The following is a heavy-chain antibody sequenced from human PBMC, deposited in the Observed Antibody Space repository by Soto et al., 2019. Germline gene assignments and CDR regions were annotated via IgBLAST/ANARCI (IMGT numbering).Heavy chain of an antibody. CDR2: ISGSGGST. CDR1: GFTFSSYA. V-gene: IGHV3-23*01. Sequence: GSLRLSCAASGFTFSSYAMSWVRQAPGKGLEWVSAISGSGGSTYYAGSVKGRFTISRDNSKNTLYLQMNSLRAEDTAVYYCAKTVGATSSGWFDPWGQGTLVTAPQ. J-gene: IGHJ5*02. CDR3: AKTVGATSSGWFDP. D-gene: IGHD1-26*01.